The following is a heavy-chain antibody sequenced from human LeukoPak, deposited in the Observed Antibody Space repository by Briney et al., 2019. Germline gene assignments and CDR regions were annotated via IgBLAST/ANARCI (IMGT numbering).Heavy chain of an antibody. Sequence: GGSLRLSCAASGFTFDDYAMHWVRQAPGRGLEGVSGISWNSGSIGYADSVKGRFTISRDNAKDSLYLQMNSLRAEDTALYYCAKDIRVLDYGDYGFGYWGQGTLVTVSS. J-gene: IGHJ4*02. CDR1: GFTFDDYA. V-gene: IGHV3-9*01. D-gene: IGHD4-17*01. CDR2: ISWNSGSI. CDR3: AKDIRVLDYGDYGFGY.